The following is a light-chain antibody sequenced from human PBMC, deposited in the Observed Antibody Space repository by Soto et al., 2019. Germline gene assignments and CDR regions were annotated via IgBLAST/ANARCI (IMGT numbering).Light chain of an antibody. Sequence: QSVLTQPPSASGTPGQSGTISCSGSTSNIGRNTVNWYQQLPGTAPKLLIYSDNQRPSGVPDRFSGSKSGTSASLAISGLQSEDEGDYYCAAWDDSLNGVVFGGGTKLTV. J-gene: IGLJ2*01. CDR1: TSNIGRNT. CDR2: SDN. V-gene: IGLV1-44*01. CDR3: AAWDDSLNGVV.